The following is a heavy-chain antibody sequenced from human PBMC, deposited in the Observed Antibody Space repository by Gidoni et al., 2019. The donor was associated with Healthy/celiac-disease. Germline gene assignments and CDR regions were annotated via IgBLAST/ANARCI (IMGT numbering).Heavy chain of an antibody. CDR1: GYSFTSYW. CDR2: IDPSDSYT. V-gene: IGHV5-10-1*01. CDR3: ARHLNRGSRGERYWYFDL. D-gene: IGHD6-13*01. Sequence: EVQLVQSGAEVKKPGESLRISCKGSGYSFTSYWISWVRQMPGKGLEWMGRIDPSDSYTNYSPACQGHVTISADKSISTAYLQWSSLKASDTAMYYWARHLNRGSRGERYWYFDLWGRGTLVTVSS. J-gene: IGHJ2*01.